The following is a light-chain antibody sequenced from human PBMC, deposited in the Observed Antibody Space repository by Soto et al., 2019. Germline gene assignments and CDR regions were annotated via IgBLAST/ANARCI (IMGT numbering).Light chain of an antibody. J-gene: IGKJ5*01. CDR2: GAS. CDR3: HQYGTSPPIP. Sequence: EIGLTQSPGTLSLSSGERATLSCRASQSVSSSYLAWYQQKPGQAPRLLIYGASSRATGIPDRFSGSGSGTDFTLTISRLEPEDFAVYYCHQYGTSPPIPFGQGTRLEIK. V-gene: IGKV3-20*01. CDR1: QSVSSSY.